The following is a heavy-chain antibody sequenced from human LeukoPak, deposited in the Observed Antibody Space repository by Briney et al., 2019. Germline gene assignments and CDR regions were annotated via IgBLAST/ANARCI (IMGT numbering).Heavy chain of an antibody. Sequence: SETLSLTCTVSGGSINSYYWSWIRQPAGRGLEWIGRIYASGTTDYNPSLKSRVTISVDKSKNQFSLRLTSVTAADTAVYYCARDRAVAVAIRRLDYWGQGTLVAVSS. CDR3: ARDRAVAVAIRRLDY. D-gene: IGHD6-19*01. V-gene: IGHV4-4*07. J-gene: IGHJ4*02. CDR1: GGSINSYY. CDR2: IYASGTT.